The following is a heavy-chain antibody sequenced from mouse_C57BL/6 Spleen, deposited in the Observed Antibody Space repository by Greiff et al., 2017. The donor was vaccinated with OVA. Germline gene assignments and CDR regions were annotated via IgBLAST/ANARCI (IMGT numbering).Heavy chain of an antibody. CDR1: GYAFSSSW. CDR2: IYPGDGDT. D-gene: IGHD2-12*01. V-gene: IGHV1-82*01. J-gene: IGHJ2*01. CDR3: ARSPYYINYFDY. Sequence: VQLQQSGPELVKPGASVKISCKASGYAFSSSWMNWVKQRPGKGLEWIGRIYPGDGDTNYNGKFKGKATLTADKSSSTAYMPLSRLTSEDSAVYFCARSPYYINYFDYWGQGTTLTVSS.